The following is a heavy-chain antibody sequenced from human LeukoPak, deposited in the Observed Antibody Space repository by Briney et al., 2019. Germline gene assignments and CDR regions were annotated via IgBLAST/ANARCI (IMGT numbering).Heavy chain of an antibody. Sequence: PGGSLRLSCAASGFTFSDTWMHWVRQAPGKGLVWVSRIRSDGSDTRYAESVKGRFTISRDNAKNTLYLQMNSLRAEDTAVYYCANSPDGAFDYWGQGTLVTVSS. J-gene: IGHJ4*02. CDR2: IRSDGSDT. CDR3: ANSPDGAFDY. V-gene: IGHV3-74*01. CDR1: GFTFSDTW. D-gene: IGHD4-23*01.